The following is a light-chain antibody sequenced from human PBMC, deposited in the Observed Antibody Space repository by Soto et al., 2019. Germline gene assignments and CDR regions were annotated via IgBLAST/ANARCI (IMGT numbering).Light chain of an antibody. V-gene: IGKV1-5*01. J-gene: IGKJ2*01. CDR2: DAS. Sequence: DFQMTQSTSNLCASVGYRVTITCRASQRISRWLVWYQQKPGEDPKLLIYDASSLESGVPSRFSGSGSGTEFTLTISSLQPDDFATYYCQHYSSYPYTFGQGTKVDIK. CDR3: QHYSSYPYT. CDR1: QRISRW.